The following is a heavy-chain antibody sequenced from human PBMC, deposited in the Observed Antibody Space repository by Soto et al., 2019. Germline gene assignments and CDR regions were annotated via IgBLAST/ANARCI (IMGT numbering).Heavy chain of an antibody. CDR1: GFTFSSYS. CDR3: ASLADCSGGSCYSIGYYYYMDV. D-gene: IGHD2-15*01. CDR2: ISSSSSYI. Sequence: GGSLRLSCAASGFTFSSYSMNWVRQAPGKGLEWVSSISSSSSYIYYADSVKGRFTISRDNAKNSLYLQMNSLRAEDTAVYYCASLADCSGGSCYSIGYYYYMDVWGKGTTVTVSS. V-gene: IGHV3-21*01. J-gene: IGHJ6*03.